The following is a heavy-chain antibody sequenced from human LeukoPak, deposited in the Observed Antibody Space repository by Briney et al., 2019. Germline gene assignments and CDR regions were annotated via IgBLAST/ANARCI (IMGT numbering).Heavy chain of an antibody. CDR2: IYTSGST. J-gene: IGHJ5*02. CDR1: GGSISSYY. D-gene: IGHD3-10*01. V-gene: IGHV4-4*07. CDR3: ARDGMVRGVHLGGWFDP. Sequence: PSETLSLTCTVSGGSISSYYWSWIRQPAGKGLEWIGRIYTSGSTNYNPSLKSRVTMSVDTSKNQFSLKLSSVTAADTAVYYCARDGMVRGVHLGGWFDPWGQGTLVTVSS.